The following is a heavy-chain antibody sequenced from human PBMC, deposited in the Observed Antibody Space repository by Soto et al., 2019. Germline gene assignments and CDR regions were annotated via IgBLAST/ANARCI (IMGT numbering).Heavy chain of an antibody. J-gene: IGHJ4*02. CDR3: ATSTVVTHFDY. CDR1: GFTVSGNY. CDR2: IYSGGST. Sequence: GGSLRLSCAASGFTVSGNYMTWVRQAPGKGLDWVSIIYSGGSTFYADSVKGRFTISRDNSRNTVYLQMNSLRVEDTAVYYCATSTVVTHFDYWGQGTPVTSPQ. D-gene: IGHD4-17*01. V-gene: IGHV3-53*01.